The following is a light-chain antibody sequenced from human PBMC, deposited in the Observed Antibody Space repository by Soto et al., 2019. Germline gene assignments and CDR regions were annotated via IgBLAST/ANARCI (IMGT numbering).Light chain of an antibody. CDR3: QRYGG. Sequence: EIVLTQSPATLSVSPGERVTLSCRASQNIHNPMSWFLQKPGQTPRLLIYDAIIRAADGPARFRGSWAGTDFTLTISRLEPEDVAVYYCQRYGGVGQGTKVDIK. J-gene: IGKJ1*01. V-gene: IGKV3-11*01. CDR2: DAI. CDR1: QNIHNP.